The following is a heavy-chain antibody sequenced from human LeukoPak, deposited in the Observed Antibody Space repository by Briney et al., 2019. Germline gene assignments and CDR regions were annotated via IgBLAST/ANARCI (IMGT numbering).Heavy chain of an antibody. J-gene: IGHJ5*02. D-gene: IGHD3-3*01. V-gene: IGHV3-23*01. Sequence: GGSLRLSCAASGFTFSSYAMSWVRQAPGKGLEWVSAISGSGGSTYYADSVKGRFTISRDNSKNTLYLRMNSLRAEDTAVYYCAKDFWSGYRPYNWFDPWGQGTLVTVSS. CDR3: AKDFWSGYRPYNWFDP. CDR1: GFTFSSYA. CDR2: ISGSGGST.